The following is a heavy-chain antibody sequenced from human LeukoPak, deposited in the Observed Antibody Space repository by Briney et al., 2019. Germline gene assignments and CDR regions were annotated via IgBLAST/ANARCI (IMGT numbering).Heavy chain of an antibody. CDR1: GGSISSPTW. CDR2: ISFSGST. V-gene: IGHV4-4*02. J-gene: IGHJ3*02. CDR3: ARHPYYYGSSGYYTPGAFDI. Sequence: SGTLSLTCVVSGGSISSPTWWSWVRQPPGKGLEWIGSISFSGSTYYNPSLTSRVTISVDTSKNQFSLKLSSVTAADTAVYYCARHPYYYGSSGYYTPGAFDIWGQWTMVTVSS. D-gene: IGHD3-22*01.